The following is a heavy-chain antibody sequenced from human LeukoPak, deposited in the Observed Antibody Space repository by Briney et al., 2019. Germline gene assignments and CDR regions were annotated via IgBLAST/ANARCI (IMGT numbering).Heavy chain of an antibody. V-gene: IGHV1-18*01. Sequence: ASVKVSCKASGYTFTSYGISWVRQAPGQGLEWMGWISAYNGNTNYAQKLQGRVTMTTDTSTSTAYMELRSLRSDDTAVYYCARKVLLGYCSSTSCYEFDPWGQGTLVTVSS. D-gene: IGHD2-2*01. J-gene: IGHJ5*02. CDR3: ARKVLLGYCSSTSCYEFDP. CDR1: GYTFTSYG. CDR2: ISAYNGNT.